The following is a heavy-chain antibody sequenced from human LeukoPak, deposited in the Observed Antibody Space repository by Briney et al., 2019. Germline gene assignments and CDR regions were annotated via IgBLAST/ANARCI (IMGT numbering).Heavy chain of an antibody. CDR2: INPNSGGT. J-gene: IGHJ6*03. V-gene: IGHV1-2*02. CDR1: GYTFTGYY. D-gene: IGHD2-2*02. CDR3: ARGPRYCSSTSCYTNYYYYYMDV. Sequence: GASVKISCKASGYTFTGYYMHWVRQAPGQGLEWMGWINPNSGGTNYAQKFQGRVTMTRDTSISTAYMELSRLRSDDTAVYYCARGPRYCSSTSCYTNYYYYYMDVWGKGTTVTVSS.